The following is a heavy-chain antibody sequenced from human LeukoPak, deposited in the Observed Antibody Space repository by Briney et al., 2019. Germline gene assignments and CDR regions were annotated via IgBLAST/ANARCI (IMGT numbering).Heavy chain of an antibody. CDR2: ISAYNGHT. CDR3: ASRAYYPFDF. D-gene: IGHD1-26*01. V-gene: IGHV1-18*01. J-gene: IGHJ4*02. CDR1: GYPFSSYG. Sequence: ASVKVSCKGSGYPFSSYGITWVRQAPGQGLEWVGWISAYNGHTQYGQNVQGRVTMTTETSTTTAYLELRNLTSDDTAVYFCASRAYYPFDFWGQGTLVTVSS.